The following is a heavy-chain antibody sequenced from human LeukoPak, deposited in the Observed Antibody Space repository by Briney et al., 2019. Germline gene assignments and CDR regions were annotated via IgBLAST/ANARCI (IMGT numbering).Heavy chain of an antibody. J-gene: IGHJ4*02. CDR3: ARDRGPGGLAGTYY. CDR2: IWHDGSNQ. V-gene: IGHV3-33*01. CDR1: GFTFSSYA. D-gene: IGHD6-19*01. Sequence: GRSLRLSCAASGFTFSSYAMHWVRQAPGKGLEWVAVIWHDGSNQTYTDSVKGRFTISRGNSKNTLDLHMHSLRAEDTAVFYCARDRGPGGLAGTYYWGQGTLVTVSS.